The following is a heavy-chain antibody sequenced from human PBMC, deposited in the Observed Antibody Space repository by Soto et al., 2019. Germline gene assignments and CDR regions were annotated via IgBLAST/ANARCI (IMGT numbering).Heavy chain of an antibody. J-gene: IGHJ4*02. CDR2: IYTSGST. CDR1: GGSISSYY. CDR3: ARDIGGWALLAY. Sequence: NPSETLSLTCTVSGGSISSYYWSWIRQPAGKGLEWIGRIYTSGSTNYNPPLKSRVTMSVDTSKNQFSLKLSSVTAADKEVYYCARDIGGWALLAYWGQANLVTVS. V-gene: IGHV4-4*07. D-gene: IGHD6-19*01.